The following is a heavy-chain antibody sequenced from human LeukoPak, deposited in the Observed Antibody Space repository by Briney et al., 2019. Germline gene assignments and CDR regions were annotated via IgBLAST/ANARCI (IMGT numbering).Heavy chain of an antibody. CDR1: GGSISSYY. V-gene: IGHV4-59*08. Sequence: SETLSLACTVSGGSISSYYWSRIRQPPGKGLEWIGYISHSGSTKYNPSLKSRVTISVDTSKHQFSLKLSSVTAADTAVYYWARHGTSIFDYWGQGTLVTVSS. D-gene: IGHD1-26*01. CDR2: ISHSGST. CDR3: ARHGTSIFDY. J-gene: IGHJ4*02.